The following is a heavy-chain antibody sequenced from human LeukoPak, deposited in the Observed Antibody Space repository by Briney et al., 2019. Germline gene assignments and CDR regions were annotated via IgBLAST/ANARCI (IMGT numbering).Heavy chain of an antibody. CDR1: GFTFSSYW. Sequence: GGSLRLSCAASGFTFSSYWMSWVRQAPGKGLEWVANIKQDGSEKYYVDSVKGRFTISRDNAKNSLYLQMNSLRAEDTAVYYCARESTYYYDSSGYSDYWGQGTLVTVPS. V-gene: IGHV3-7*01. J-gene: IGHJ4*02. CDR3: ARESTYYYDSSGYSDY. D-gene: IGHD3-22*01. CDR2: IKQDGSEK.